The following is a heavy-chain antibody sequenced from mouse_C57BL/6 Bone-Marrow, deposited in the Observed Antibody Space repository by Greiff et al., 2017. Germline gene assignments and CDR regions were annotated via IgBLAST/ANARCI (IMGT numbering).Heavy chain of an antibody. D-gene: IGHD2-5*01. CDR2: IDPSDSET. CDR3: ARDYSNYGYFDV. CDR1: GYTFTSYW. V-gene: IGHV1-52*01. Sequence: QVQLQQSGAELVRPGSSVKLSCKASGYTFTSYWMHWVKQRPIQGLEWIGNIDPSDSETHYNQKFKDKATLTVDKSSSTAYMQLSSLTSEDSAVFYCARDYSNYGYFDVWGTGTTVTVSS. J-gene: IGHJ1*03.